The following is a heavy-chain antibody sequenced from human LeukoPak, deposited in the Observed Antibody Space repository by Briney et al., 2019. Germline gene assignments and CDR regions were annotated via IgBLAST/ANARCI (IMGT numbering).Heavy chain of an antibody. V-gene: IGHV3-23*01. D-gene: IGHD2-2*01. J-gene: IGHJ6*02. CDR2: ISGTGGNT. CDR3: AKSRGSSTSAYAMDV. CDR1: GFTFSSYA. Sequence: GGSLRLSCGASGFTFSSYAMSWVRQAPGKGLEWVSGISGTGGNTYYADSVKGRFTISRDNSKNTLYLQMNTLRAEDTAIYYCAKSRGSSTSAYAMDVWSQGTTVTVSS.